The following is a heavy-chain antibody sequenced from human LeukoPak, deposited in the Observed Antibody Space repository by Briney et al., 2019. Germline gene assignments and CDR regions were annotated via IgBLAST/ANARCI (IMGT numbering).Heavy chain of an antibody. CDR1: GFTFSDYT. CDR2: ISSDSSYI. CDR3: ATSGYYFNS. Sequence: GGSLRLSCAASGFTFSDYTMTWVRQAPGKGLEWVASISSDSSYIDYADSVKGRFTISRDNAKNSLFLHMNSLRAEDTAVYYCATSGYYFNSWGQGTLVTVSS. D-gene: IGHD3-22*01. J-gene: IGHJ4*02. V-gene: IGHV3-21*01.